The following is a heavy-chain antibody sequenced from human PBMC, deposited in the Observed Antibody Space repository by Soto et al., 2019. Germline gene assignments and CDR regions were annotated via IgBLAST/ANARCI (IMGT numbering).Heavy chain of an antibody. D-gene: IGHD1-1*01. CDR1: GYTFTGRF. V-gene: IGHV1-2*02. CDR3: SLPGREGS. J-gene: IGHJ5*02. CDR2: VNPKSGDT. Sequence: GSSVKVSCKASGYTFTGRFMHWVRQAPGQGLEWLGWVNPKSGDTTYAPKFKDRVSLTRDTSTDTAFLDLRDLKEDDTAIYYCSLPGREGSSGQGTPVSVSS.